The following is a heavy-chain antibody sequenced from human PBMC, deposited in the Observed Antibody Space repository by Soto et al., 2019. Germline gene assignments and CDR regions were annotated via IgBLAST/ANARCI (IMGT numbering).Heavy chain of an antibody. CDR3: AKVGEEDYYDSSGYFDY. CDR1: GFTFSNQA. Sequence: GGSLRLSCAASGFTFSNQAMNWVRQAPGKGLEWASSVSGSGGFTYYADSVKGRFTISRDNSKNTLYLQMNSLRAEDTAIYYCAKVGEEDYYDSSGYFDYWGQGTLVTVSS. J-gene: IGHJ4*02. V-gene: IGHV3-23*01. D-gene: IGHD3-22*01. CDR2: VSGSGGFT.